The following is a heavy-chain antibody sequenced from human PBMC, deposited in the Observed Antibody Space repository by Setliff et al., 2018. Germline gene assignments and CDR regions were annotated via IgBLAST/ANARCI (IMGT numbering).Heavy chain of an antibody. D-gene: IGHD4-17*01. V-gene: IGHV3-23*01. CDR1: AFTFNKYA. Sequence: GGSLRLSCAASAFTFNKYAVTWLRQAPGKGLEWVSSITVSGHSTYADSVKGRLSISRGNSRNILNLQMNSLRAEDTASYFCSRDPNGDYVGAFDPWGQGILVTVSS. J-gene: IGHJ5*02. CDR2: ITVSGHST. CDR3: SRDPNGDYVGAFDP.